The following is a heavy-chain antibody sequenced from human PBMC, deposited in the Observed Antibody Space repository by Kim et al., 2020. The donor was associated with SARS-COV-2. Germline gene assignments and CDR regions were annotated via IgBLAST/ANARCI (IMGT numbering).Heavy chain of an antibody. J-gene: IGHJ6*02. V-gene: IGHV7-4-1*02. D-gene: IGHD2-2*01. Sequence: ASVKVSCKASGYTFTSYAMNWVRQAPGQGLEWMGWINTNTGNPTYAQGFTGRFVFSLDTSVSTAYLQISSLKAEDTAGYYCARGLGVVPAAIPYYYYYGMDVWGHGTTVTVSS. CDR3: ARGLGVVPAAIPYYYYYGMDV. CDR1: GYTFTSYA. CDR2: INTNTGNP.